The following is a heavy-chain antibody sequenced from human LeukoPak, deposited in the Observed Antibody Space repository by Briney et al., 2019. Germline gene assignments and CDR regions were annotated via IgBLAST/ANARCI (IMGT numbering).Heavy chain of an antibody. J-gene: IGHJ3*02. CDR2: IYYSGSI. D-gene: IGHD1-26*01. CDR3: ARSEGRGSYPGHLVFDI. CDR1: GYSISSSNW. Sequence: PSDTLSLTCAVSGYSISSSNWWGWIRQPPGKGLEGIGYIYYSGSIYYNPSLKSRVTMSVDTSKNQFSLKLSSVTAVDTAVYYCARSEGRGSYPGHLVFDIWGQGTMVTVSS. V-gene: IGHV4-28*05.